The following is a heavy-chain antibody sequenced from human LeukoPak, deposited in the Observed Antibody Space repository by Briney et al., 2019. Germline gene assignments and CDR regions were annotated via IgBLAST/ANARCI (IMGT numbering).Heavy chain of an antibody. D-gene: IGHD1-26*01. Sequence: GRSLRLSCAASGFTFSSYAMHWVRQAPGKGLEWVAVISYDGSNKYYADSVKGRFTISRDNSKNTLYLQMNSLRAEDTAVYYCARALGVGSYSRPYDYWGQGTLVTVSS. CDR2: ISYDGSNK. V-gene: IGHV3-30-3*01. CDR1: GFTFSSYA. CDR3: ARALGVGSYSRPYDY. J-gene: IGHJ4*02.